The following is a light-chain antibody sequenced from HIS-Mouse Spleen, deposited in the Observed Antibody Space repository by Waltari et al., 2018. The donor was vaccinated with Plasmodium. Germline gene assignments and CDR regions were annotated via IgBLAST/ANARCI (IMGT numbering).Light chain of an antibody. CDR1: ALPQKY. Sequence: SYELTQPPSVSVSPGQTARITCSGAALPQKYAYWYQQKSGKAPVLVIYEYSKRPSGIPERFSGSSSGTMATLTISGAQVEDEADYYCYSTDSSGNHRVFGGGTKLTVL. J-gene: IGLJ3*02. CDR2: EYS. CDR3: YSTDSSGNHRV. V-gene: IGLV3-10*01.